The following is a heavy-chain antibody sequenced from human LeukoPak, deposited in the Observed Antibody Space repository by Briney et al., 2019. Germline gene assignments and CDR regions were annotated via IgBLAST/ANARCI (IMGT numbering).Heavy chain of an antibody. CDR1: GYTFTNYY. D-gene: IGHD3-22*01. Sequence: ASVKVSCKASGYTFTNYYMHWVRQAPGQGLEWMGIINPNGGSTSYAQKFQGRVTMIRDTSTSTVYMDLSSLRSEDTAVYYCARAPRPPWDDSSGLDYWGQGTLVTVSS. J-gene: IGHJ4*02. CDR3: ARAPRPPWDDSSGLDY. V-gene: IGHV1-46*01. CDR2: INPNGGST.